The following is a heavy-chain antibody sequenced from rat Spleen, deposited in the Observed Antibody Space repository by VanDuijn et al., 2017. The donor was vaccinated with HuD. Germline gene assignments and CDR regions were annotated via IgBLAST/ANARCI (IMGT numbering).Heavy chain of an antibody. V-gene: IGHV5-25*01. J-gene: IGHJ2*01. CDR2: ISIGGSST. D-gene: IGHD4-4*01. Sequence: EAQLVGSGGGSVQPGRSMKLSCAASGFIFSKFYMAWVRQAPTKGLEWVASISIGGSSTYYRDSVKGRFSISRDDAKSTLYLQMDSLRSEDTATYYCARRGNSVYWNFDFWGQGVMVTVSS. CDR1: GFIFSKFY. CDR3: ARRGNSVYWNFDF.